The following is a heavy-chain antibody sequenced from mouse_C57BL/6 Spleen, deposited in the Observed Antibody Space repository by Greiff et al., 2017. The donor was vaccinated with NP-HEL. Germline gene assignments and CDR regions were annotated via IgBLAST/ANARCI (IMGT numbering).Heavy chain of an antibody. J-gene: IGHJ3*01. CDR1: GYTFTDYE. CDR3: TREDGWFAY. V-gene: IGHV1-15*01. Sequence: VQLQQSGAELVRPGASVTLSCKASGYTFTDYEMHWVKQRPVHGLEWIGAIVPETGGTAYNQKFKGKAILTADKSSSAAYMELRSLTSVESAVYDCTREDGWFAYWGQGTLVTVSA. CDR2: IVPETGGT.